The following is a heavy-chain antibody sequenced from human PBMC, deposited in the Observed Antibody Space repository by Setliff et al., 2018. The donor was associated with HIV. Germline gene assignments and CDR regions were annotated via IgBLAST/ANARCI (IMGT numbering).Heavy chain of an antibody. D-gene: IGHD3-10*01. Sequence: PSETLSLTCTVSGASVNSHYWAWIRQPPGKGLEWIGSLYYSGNTNYNPSLKSRVTISADTSKNQFSLKLRSVTAADTAVYYCASRRGIEFYFDIWGQGTPVTVSS. CDR3: ASRRGIEFYFDI. CDR2: LYYSGNT. J-gene: IGHJ4*02. CDR1: GASVNSHY. V-gene: IGHV4-59*02.